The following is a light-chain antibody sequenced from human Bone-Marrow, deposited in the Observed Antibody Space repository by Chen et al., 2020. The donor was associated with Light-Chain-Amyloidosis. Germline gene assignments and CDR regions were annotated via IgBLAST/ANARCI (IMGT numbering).Light chain of an antibody. Sequence: YVLTQPSSVSVAPGQTATIACGGNNIGSTSVHWYQQTPGQAPLLVVYDDSDRPSGIPERLSGSNSGNTATMTISRVEAGDEADYYCQVWDRSSDRPVFGGGTKLTVL. CDR2: DDS. V-gene: IGLV3-21*02. CDR1: NIGSTS. J-gene: IGLJ3*02. CDR3: QVWDRSSDRPV.